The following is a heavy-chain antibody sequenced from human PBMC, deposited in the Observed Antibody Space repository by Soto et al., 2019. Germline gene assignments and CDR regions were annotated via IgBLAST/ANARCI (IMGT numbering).Heavy chain of an antibody. J-gene: IGHJ4*02. CDR1: GFTVSSNY. CDR3: ARVLVPAAMFVYFYY. Sequence: EVQLVESGGGLVQPGGSLRLSCAASGFTVSSNYMSWVRQAPVKWLEWVSVMYSGGSTYYADAVKGRFTISRDNSKNTLYLPMNSRRDEDTAVYYCARVLVPAAMFVYFYYLGQGTLVTGSS. D-gene: IGHD2-2*01. CDR2: MYSGGST. V-gene: IGHV3-66*01.